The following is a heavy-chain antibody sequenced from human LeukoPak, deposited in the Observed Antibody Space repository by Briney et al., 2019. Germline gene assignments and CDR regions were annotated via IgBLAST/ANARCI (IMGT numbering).Heavy chain of an antibody. CDR1: GYTFTSYD. CDR3: ARGLRLPTRARYYYSMDV. CDR2: MNPNSGNT. J-gene: IGHJ6*03. V-gene: IGHV1-8*03. Sequence: ASVKVSCKASGYTFTSYDINWVRQATGQGLEWMGWMNPNSGNTGYAQKFQGRVTITRNTSLGTAYMELSSLRSEDTAVYYCARGLRLPTRARYYYSMDVWGKGTTVTVSS.